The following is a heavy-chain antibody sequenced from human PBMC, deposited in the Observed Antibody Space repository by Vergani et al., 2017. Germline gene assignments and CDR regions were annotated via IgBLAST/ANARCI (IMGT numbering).Heavy chain of an antibody. J-gene: IGHJ4*02. CDR2: IWYDGSNK. CDR3: AKDQVQQLGTFDY. Sequence: QVQLVESGGGVVQPGRSLRLSCAASGFTFSSYGMHWVRQAPGKGLEWVAVIWYDGSNKYYADSVKGRFTISRDNSKNTLYLQMNSLRAEDTAVYYCAKDQVQQLGTFDYWGQGTLVTVSS. V-gene: IGHV3-33*06. D-gene: IGHD6-13*01. CDR1: GFTFSSYG.